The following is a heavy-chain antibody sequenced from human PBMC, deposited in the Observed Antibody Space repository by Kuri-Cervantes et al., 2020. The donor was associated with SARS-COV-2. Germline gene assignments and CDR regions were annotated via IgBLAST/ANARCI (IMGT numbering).Heavy chain of an antibody. J-gene: IGHJ3*02. D-gene: IGHD3-16*01. Sequence: ESLKISCTVSGDSISSYYRSWIRQPPGKGLEWIGYISYSGSTNYNPPLKSRVTISVDTSKNQFSLKLSSVTAADTAVYYCARHRWGRDAFDIWGQGTMVTVSS. CDR3: ARHRWGRDAFDI. V-gene: IGHV4-59*08. CDR2: ISYSGST. CDR1: GDSISSYY.